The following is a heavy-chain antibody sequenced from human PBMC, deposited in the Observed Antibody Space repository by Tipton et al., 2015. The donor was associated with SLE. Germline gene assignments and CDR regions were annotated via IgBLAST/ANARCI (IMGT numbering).Heavy chain of an antibody. CDR3: ARDTSLDPYNSGFLDY. D-gene: IGHD6-19*01. V-gene: IGHV4-34*01. CDR2: INHSGST. J-gene: IGHJ4*02. Sequence: TLSLTCAVYGGSFSGYYWSWIRQPPGKGLEWIGEINHSGSTNYNPSLKSRVTISVDTSKNHFSLKLSSVTAADTAVYYCARDTSLDPYNSGFLDYWGQGTLVTVSS. CDR1: GGSFSGYY.